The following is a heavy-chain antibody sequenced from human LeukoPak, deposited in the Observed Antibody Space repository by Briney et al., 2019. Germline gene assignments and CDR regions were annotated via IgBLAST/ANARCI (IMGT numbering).Heavy chain of an antibody. J-gene: IGHJ5*02. CDR3: AKDELLYCSSTSCYSTVRDDNWFDP. D-gene: IGHD2-2*01. Sequence: GGSLRLSCAASGFTFSSYGMHWVRQAPGKGLEWVAFIRYDGSNKYYADSVKGRFTISRDNSKNTLYLQTNSLRAEDTAVYYCAKDELLYCSSTSCYSTVRDDNWFDPWGQGTLVTVSS. V-gene: IGHV3-30*02. CDR2: IRYDGSNK. CDR1: GFTFSSYG.